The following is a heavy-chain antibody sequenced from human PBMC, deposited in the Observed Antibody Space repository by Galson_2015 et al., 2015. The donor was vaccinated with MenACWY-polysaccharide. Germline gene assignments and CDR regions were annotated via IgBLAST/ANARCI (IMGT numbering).Heavy chain of an antibody. J-gene: IGHJ3*02. CDR2: VSASGGST. Sequence: SLRLSCAASGFTFSSYAMSWVRQAPGKGLEWVSGVSASGGSTVYTDSAKGRFTMSRDNSKRSLYLQMNSLRAEDTAVYYCAKDTGAGESVYSWGTFDSWGRGTMVTVSS. V-gene: IGHV3-23*01. D-gene: IGHD3-10*01. CDR3: AKDTGAGESVYSWGTFDS. CDR1: GFTFSSYA.